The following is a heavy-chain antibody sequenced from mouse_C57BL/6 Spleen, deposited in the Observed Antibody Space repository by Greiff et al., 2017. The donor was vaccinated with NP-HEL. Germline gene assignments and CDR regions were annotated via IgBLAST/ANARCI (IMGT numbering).Heavy chain of an antibody. CDR1: GFTFSSYA. CDR2: ISDGGSYT. CDR3: AREGPFYGSSYGYFDV. J-gene: IGHJ1*03. Sequence: EVKVEESGGGLVKPGGSLKLSCAASGFTFSSYAMSWVRQTPEKRLEWVATISDGGSYTYYPDNVKGRFTISRDNAKNNLYLQMSHLKSEDTAMYYCAREGPFYGSSYGYFDVWGTGTTVTVSS. V-gene: IGHV5-4*01. D-gene: IGHD1-1*01.